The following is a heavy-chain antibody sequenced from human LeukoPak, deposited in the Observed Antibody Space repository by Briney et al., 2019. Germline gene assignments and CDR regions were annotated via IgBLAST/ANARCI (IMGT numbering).Heavy chain of an antibody. D-gene: IGHD2-15*01. CDR3: ARVRAKYCSGGSCYEFSDY. CDR1: GDSVSSNSAA. Sequence: SQTLSLTCAISGDSVSSNSAAWNWIRQSPSRGLEWLGRTYYRSKWYNDYAVSVKSRITINPDTSKNQFSLQLNSVTPEDTAVYYCARVRAKYCSGGSCYEFSDYWGQGTLVTVSS. J-gene: IGHJ4*02. CDR2: TYYRSKWYN. V-gene: IGHV6-1*01.